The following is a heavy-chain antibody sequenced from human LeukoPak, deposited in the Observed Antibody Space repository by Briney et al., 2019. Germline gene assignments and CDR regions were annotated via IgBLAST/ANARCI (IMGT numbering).Heavy chain of an antibody. D-gene: IGHD3-10*01. Sequence: SETLSLTCTVSGVSITTYYWSWIRQPPGKGLEWIGYIYYSGSTNYNPSLKSRVTISVDTSKNQFSLKLSSVTAADTAVYYCARGLGSGSYYESYNWFDPWGQGTLVTVSS. CDR1: GVSITTYY. CDR3: ARGLGSGSYYESYNWFDP. J-gene: IGHJ5*02. V-gene: IGHV4-59*01. CDR2: IYYSGST.